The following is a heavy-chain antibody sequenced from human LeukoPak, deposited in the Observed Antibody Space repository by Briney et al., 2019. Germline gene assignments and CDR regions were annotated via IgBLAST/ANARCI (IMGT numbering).Heavy chain of an antibody. Sequence: PGGSLRLSCAASGFTFSDYYMSWIRQAPGKGLEWVSHISSSGSTIYYADSVKGRFTISRDNAKNSLYLQMNSLRAEDTAVYYCARDKELLYYYDSSGPSDYWGQGTLVTVSS. J-gene: IGHJ4*02. V-gene: IGHV3-11*01. D-gene: IGHD3-22*01. CDR3: ARDKELLYYYDSSGPSDY. CDR1: GFTFSDYY. CDR2: ISSSGSTI.